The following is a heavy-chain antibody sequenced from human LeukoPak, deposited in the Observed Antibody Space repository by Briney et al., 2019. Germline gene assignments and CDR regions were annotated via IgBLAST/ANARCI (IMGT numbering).Heavy chain of an antibody. D-gene: IGHD6-13*01. Sequence: ASVKVCCNASGYSFTNYSISWVRQAPGQGLEWMGWISAYNGKTNYAQNYQGRATMTTDTSTSTAYMELRSLRSDDTAVYYCARGVRAATGSEWFDPWGQGTLVTVSS. V-gene: IGHV1-18*01. CDR1: GYSFTNYS. CDR2: ISAYNGKT. J-gene: IGHJ5*02. CDR3: ARGVRAATGSEWFDP.